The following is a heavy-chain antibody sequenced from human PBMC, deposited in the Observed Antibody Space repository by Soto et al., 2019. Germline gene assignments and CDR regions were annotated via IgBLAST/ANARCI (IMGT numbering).Heavy chain of an antibody. V-gene: IGHV1-8*01. CDR1: GYTFTSYD. CDR2: MNPNSGNT. D-gene: IGHD3-3*01. Sequence: ASVKVSCKASGYTFTSYDINWVRQATGQGLEWMGWMNPNSGNTGYAQKFQGRVTMTRNTSISTAYMELSSLRSEDTAVYYCARVPTYYDFWSGYSPDYYYYMDVWGKGTTVTVSS. CDR3: ARVPTYYDFWSGYSPDYYYYMDV. J-gene: IGHJ6*03.